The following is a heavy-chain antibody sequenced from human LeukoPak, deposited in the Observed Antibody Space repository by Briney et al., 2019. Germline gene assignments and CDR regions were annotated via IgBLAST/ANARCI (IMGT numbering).Heavy chain of an antibody. CDR3: AREDSSGYAFDY. D-gene: IGHD3-22*01. CDR2: IYHSGST. Sequence: SQTLSLTCAVSGGSISSGGYSWSWIRQPPGKGLEWIGYIYHSGSTYYNPSIKSRVTISVDRSKNQFSLKLSSVTAADTAVYYCAREDSSGYAFDYWGQGTLVTVSS. CDR1: GGSISSGGYS. V-gene: IGHV4-30-2*01. J-gene: IGHJ4*02.